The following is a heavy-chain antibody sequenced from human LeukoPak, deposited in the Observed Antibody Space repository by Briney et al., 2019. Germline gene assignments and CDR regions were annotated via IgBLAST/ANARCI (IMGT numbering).Heavy chain of an antibody. Sequence: SETLSLTCGVSGGSVSTIGYSWSWIRQPPGKGLEWIGYIYQSGSTSYNPSLQSRVTISIDKSKDQFSLKLSSVTAADTAVYYCARDSYYDNSGEGAFDIWGQGTLVTVSS. CDR3: ARDSYYDNSGEGAFDI. J-gene: IGHJ3*02. CDR1: GGSVSTIGYS. CDR2: IYQSGST. D-gene: IGHD3-22*01. V-gene: IGHV4-30-2*01.